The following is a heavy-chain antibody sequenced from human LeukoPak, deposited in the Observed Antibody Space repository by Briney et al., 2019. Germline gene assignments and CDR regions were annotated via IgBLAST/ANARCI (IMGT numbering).Heavy chain of an antibody. D-gene: IGHD4-11*01. CDR2: ISAYNGNT. Sequence: GASVKVSCKASGYIFSSYGITWVRQAPGQGLEWMGWISAYNGNTNYAQKLQGRVAMTTDTSTSTAYMELRSLRSDDTAMYYCARDPHDYNNYFPGPRGTLLEYWGQGTLVTVSS. J-gene: IGHJ4*02. V-gene: IGHV1-18*01. CDR1: GYIFSSYG. CDR3: ARDPHDYNNYFPGPRGTLLEY.